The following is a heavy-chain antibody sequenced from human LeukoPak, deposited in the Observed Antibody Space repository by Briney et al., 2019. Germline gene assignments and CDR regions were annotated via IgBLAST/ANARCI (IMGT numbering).Heavy chain of an antibody. CDR2: IYSGGST. V-gene: IGHV3-66*01. CDR1: GFTVSSNY. J-gene: IGHJ4*02. CDR3: AREITVGRFDY. Sequence: GGSLRLSCAASGFTVSSNYMSWVRQAPGKGLEWVSVIYSGGSTYYADSVKGRFTISRDNSKNTLYLQMNSLRAEDTAVYYCAREITVGRFDYWGQGTLVTVSS. D-gene: IGHD1-20*01.